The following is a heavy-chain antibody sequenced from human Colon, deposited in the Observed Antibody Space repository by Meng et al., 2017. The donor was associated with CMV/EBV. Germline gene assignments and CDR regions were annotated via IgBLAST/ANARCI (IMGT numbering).Heavy chain of an antibody. Sequence: GGSLRLSCAVSGFSVSDSYMTWVRHLPGKGLEWISIIFSGGSTYYADSVRGRFTISRDNSENTLHLQMNNLRAEDTAMYYCGRDSLGVVAATDWGRGTQVTVSS. CDR2: IFSGGST. D-gene: IGHD3-16*01. J-gene: IGHJ4*02. V-gene: IGHV3-53*01. CDR1: GFSVSDSY. CDR3: GRDSLGVVAATD.